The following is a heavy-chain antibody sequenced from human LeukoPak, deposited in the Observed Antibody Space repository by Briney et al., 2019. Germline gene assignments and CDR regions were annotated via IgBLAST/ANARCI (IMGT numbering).Heavy chain of an antibody. Sequence: SETLSLTCTVSGGSISSYYWSWIRQPPGKGLEWIGYIYYSGSTNYNPSLKSRVTISVDTSKNQFSLKLSSVTAADTAVYYSARTQNYYDSSGYLQDYYYGMDVWGQGTTVTVSS. D-gene: IGHD3-22*01. CDR1: GGSISSYY. CDR2: IYYSGST. V-gene: IGHV4-59*08. CDR3: ARTQNYYDSSGYLQDYYYGMDV. J-gene: IGHJ6*02.